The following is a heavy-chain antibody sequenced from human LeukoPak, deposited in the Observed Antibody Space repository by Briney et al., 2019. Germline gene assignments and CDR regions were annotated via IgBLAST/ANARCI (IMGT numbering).Heavy chain of an antibody. CDR3: GRLDSSGYVFDF. CDR2: IYYSGST. V-gene: IGHV4-39*01. Sequence: PSETLSLTCTVSGGSISSSSYYWGWIRRPPGKGLEWIGNIYYSGSTYYNPSLKSRVTISVDTSKNQFSLKVSSVTAADTAVYYCGRLDSSGYVFDFWGQGTLVTVSS. J-gene: IGHJ4*02. CDR1: GGSISSSSYY. D-gene: IGHD3-22*01.